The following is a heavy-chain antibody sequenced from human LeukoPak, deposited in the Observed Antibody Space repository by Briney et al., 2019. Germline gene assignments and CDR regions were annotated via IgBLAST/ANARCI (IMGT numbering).Heavy chain of an antibody. V-gene: IGHV3-30*02. CDR2: IRYDGSNK. J-gene: IGHJ4*02. CDR3: AREGSAATVVRPAYFDY. Sequence: PGGSLRLSCAASGFTFSSYGMRWVRQAPGKGLEWVAFIRYDGSNKYYADSVKGRFTISRDNSKNTLYLQMNSLRAEDTAVYYCAREGSAATVVRPAYFDYWGQGTLVTVSS. CDR1: GFTFSSYG. D-gene: IGHD4-23*01.